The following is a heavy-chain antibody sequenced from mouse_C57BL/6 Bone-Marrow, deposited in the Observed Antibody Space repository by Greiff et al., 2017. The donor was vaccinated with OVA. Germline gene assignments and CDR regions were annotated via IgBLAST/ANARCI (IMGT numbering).Heavy chain of an antibody. D-gene: IGHD2-10*02. V-gene: IGHV5-6*01. J-gene: IGHJ2*01. CDR3: ARYGKDY. Sequence: EVMLVESGGDLVKPGGSLKLSCAASGFTFSSYGMSWVRQTPDKRLEWVATISSGGSYTYYPDSVKGRFTISRDNAKNTLYLQMSSLKAEDTAMYYCARYGKDYWGQGTTLTVSS. CDR2: ISSGGSYT. CDR1: GFTFSSYG.